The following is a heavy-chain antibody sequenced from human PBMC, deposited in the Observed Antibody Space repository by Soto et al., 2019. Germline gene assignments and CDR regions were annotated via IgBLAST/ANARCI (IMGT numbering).Heavy chain of an antibody. V-gene: IGHV4-59*08. D-gene: IGHD6-19*01. Sequence: QVQLQESGPGLVKPSETLSLTCTVSGVSIANFFWSWIRQPPGKGLEWIGYMSQGGTTTYNPSLKGRANISVDTSKNQLSLKLTSVTAADTAMYYCARDRGGITVAANPLGEWFDPWGPGTLVTVSS. J-gene: IGHJ5*02. CDR2: MSQGGTT. CDR1: GVSIANFF. CDR3: ARDRGGITVAANPLGEWFDP.